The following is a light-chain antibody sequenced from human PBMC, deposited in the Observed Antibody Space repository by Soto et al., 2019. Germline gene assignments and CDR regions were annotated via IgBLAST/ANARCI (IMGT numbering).Light chain of an antibody. CDR3: QQTFSTYVS. Sequence: DIQMTQSPSSLSASVGDRVTITCRASQSISSYLNWYQQKPGKAPKLLIYAASSLQSGVPSRFSGSGSGTEFTLTISSLQPEDFATYFCQQTFSTYVSFGGGTKV. CDR2: AAS. CDR1: QSISSY. V-gene: IGKV1-39*01. J-gene: IGKJ4*01.